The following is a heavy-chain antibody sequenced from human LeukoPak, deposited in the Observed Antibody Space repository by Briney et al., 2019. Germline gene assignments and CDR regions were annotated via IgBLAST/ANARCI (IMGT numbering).Heavy chain of an antibody. Sequence: GGSLRLSRAASEFTFRSYEMNWVRQAPGKGLEWISYISSTGNTIYYVDSVQGRFTISRDNAKNSLYLQMNNLRAEDTAVYYCARGRYCSGHNCYFDYWGQGTLVTVSS. D-gene: IGHD2-15*01. J-gene: IGHJ4*02. V-gene: IGHV3-48*03. CDR1: EFTFRSYE. CDR3: ARGRYCSGHNCYFDY. CDR2: ISSTGNTI.